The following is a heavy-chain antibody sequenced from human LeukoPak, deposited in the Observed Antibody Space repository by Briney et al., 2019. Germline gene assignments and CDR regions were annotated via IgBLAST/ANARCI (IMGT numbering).Heavy chain of an antibody. CDR1: GYTLTELS. CDR3: ARDKTIFGVVMHYYYYGMDV. CDR2: FDPEDGET. D-gene: IGHD3-3*01. J-gene: IGHJ6*02. Sequence: ASVKVSCKVSGYTLTELSMHWVRQAPGKGLEWMGGFDPEDGETIYAQKFQGRVTMTEDTSTDTAYMELSSLRSDDTAVYYCARDKTIFGVVMHYYYYGMDVWGQGTTVTVSS. V-gene: IGHV1-24*01.